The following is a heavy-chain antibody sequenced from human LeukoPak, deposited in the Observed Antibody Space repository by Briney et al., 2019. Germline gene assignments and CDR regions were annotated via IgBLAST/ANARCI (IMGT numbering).Heavy chain of an antibody. Sequence: GASVKVACKASGYTFTGYYIHWVRQAPGQGLEWMGWINPNGGGTNYAQKFQGRVTMTGDTSIGTTYMELSRLRSDDTAVYYCVRDSHNWNYSAFDPWGQGTLVTVSS. CDR3: VRDSHNWNYSAFDP. CDR2: INPNGGGT. D-gene: IGHD1-7*01. J-gene: IGHJ5*02. CDR1: GYTFTGYY. V-gene: IGHV1-2*02.